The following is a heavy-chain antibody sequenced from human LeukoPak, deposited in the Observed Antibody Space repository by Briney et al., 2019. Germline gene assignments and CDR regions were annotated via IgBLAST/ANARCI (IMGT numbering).Heavy chain of an antibody. CDR3: ARRFCSGGSCIPDF. D-gene: IGHD2-15*01. CDR1: GYTFTSYA. CDR2: INPKTGGT. J-gene: IGHJ4*02. V-gene: IGHV1-2*02. Sequence: WASVKVSCKASGYTFTSYAMNWVRQAPEQGLEWMGWINPKTGGTIYAQRFQGRVTMTKDTSITTAYMELRSLRFDDTAVYYCARRFCSGGSCIPDFWGQGTLVTVSS.